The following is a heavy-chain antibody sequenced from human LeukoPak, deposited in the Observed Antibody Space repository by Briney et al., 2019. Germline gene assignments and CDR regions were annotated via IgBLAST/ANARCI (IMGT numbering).Heavy chain of an antibody. CDR3: ARERESVCDH. V-gene: IGHV3-33*01. Sequence: GGSLRLSCGASGFIFWNYGMHWVRQAPGKGLEWVAAIYNDGADKYYVDSVKGRFTISRDNSKNSLSLQMNSLRAEDTAVYYCARERESVCDHWGPGTRVTVSA. CDR2: IYNDGADK. J-gene: IGHJ4*02. CDR1: GFIFWNYG. D-gene: IGHD3-16*01.